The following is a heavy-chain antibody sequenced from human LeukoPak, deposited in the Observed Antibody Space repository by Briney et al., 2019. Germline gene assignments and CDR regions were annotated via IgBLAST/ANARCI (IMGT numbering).Heavy chain of an antibody. Sequence: GGSLRLSCAASGFTVSSNYMSWVRQAPGKGLEWVAGIYSGGSTYYADSVNGRFTIYGDNSKNTVYLQMNRLRAEDTAIYYCARDGNGYSFDYWGQGTLVTVSS. D-gene: IGHD3-22*01. CDR2: IYSGGST. CDR3: ARDGNGYSFDY. J-gene: IGHJ4*02. V-gene: IGHV3-66*02. CDR1: GFTVSSNY.